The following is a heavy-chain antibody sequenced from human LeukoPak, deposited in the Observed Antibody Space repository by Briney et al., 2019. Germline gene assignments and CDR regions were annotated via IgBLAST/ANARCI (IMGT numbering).Heavy chain of an antibody. CDR3: ARVPIAVAGPAQKRDLKMGTYFDY. CDR1: GYTFTSYA. V-gene: IGHV1-3*01. J-gene: IGHJ4*02. CDR2: INAGNGNT. Sequence: GASVTVSCKASGYTFTSYAMHWVRQAPGQRLEWMGWINAGNGNTKYSQKFQGRVTITRDTSASTAYMELSSLRSEDTAVYYCARVPIAVAGPAQKRDLKMGTYFDYWGQGTLVTVSS. D-gene: IGHD6-19*01.